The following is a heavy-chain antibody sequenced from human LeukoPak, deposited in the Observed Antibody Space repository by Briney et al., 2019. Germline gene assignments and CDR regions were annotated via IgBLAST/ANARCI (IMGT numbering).Heavy chain of an antibody. Sequence: ASVKVSCKASGYTFTSYAMNWVRQAPGQGLEWMGWINTNTGNPTYAQGFTGRFVFSLDTSVSTAYLQISSLKAEDTAVYYCARGRTEDYDFWSDYYSTKHFDYWGQGTLVTVSS. CDR1: GYTFTSYA. CDR3: ARGRTEDYDFWSDYYSTKHFDY. J-gene: IGHJ4*02. CDR2: INTNTGNP. D-gene: IGHD3-3*01. V-gene: IGHV7-4-1*02.